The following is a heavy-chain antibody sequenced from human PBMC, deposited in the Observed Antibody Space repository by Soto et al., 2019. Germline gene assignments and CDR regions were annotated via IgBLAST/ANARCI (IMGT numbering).Heavy chain of an antibody. D-gene: IGHD3-3*02. V-gene: IGHV4-39*01. CDR2: IDYTGRT. CDR3: ASPKIAFYNWFDP. Sequence: NPSETLSLTCTVSGGSITINTHYWGWIRQPPGKGLGWIGSIDYTGRTYYNPSLESRVTISVDTSKNQFSLKFNSVTAADTAVYYCASPKIAFYNWFDPWGQGTLVTVSS. CDR1: GGSITINTHY. J-gene: IGHJ5*02.